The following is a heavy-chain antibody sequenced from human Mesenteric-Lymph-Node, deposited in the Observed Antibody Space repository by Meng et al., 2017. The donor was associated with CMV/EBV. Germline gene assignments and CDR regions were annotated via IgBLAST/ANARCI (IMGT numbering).Heavy chain of an antibody. D-gene: IGHD3-10*01. CDR2: MTGSGGST. V-gene: IGHV3-23*01. J-gene: IGHJ5*02. CDR1: GFTFSSYA. Sequence: GESLKISCAASGFTFSSYAMTWVRQAPGKGLEWVSGMTGSGGSTYYADSVKGRFTISRDNAKNSLYLQMNSLRAEDTALYYCARDLSSHDYSSGNYYTWRWYDPWGQGTLVTVSS. CDR3: ARDLSSHDYSSGNYYTWRWYDP.